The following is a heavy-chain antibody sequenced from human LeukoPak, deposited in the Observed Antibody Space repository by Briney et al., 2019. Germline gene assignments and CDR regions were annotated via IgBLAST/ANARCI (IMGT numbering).Heavy chain of an antibody. Sequence: ASVKVSCKVSGYTLTESSMHWVRQAPGKGLEWMGGFDPEDGETIYAQKFQGRVTMTEDTSTDTAYMELSSLRSEDTAVYYCATLHGGSYRLSDYWGQGTLVTVSS. V-gene: IGHV1-24*01. CDR2: FDPEDGET. J-gene: IGHJ4*02. CDR3: ATLHGGSYRLSDY. CDR1: GYTLTESS. D-gene: IGHD1-26*01.